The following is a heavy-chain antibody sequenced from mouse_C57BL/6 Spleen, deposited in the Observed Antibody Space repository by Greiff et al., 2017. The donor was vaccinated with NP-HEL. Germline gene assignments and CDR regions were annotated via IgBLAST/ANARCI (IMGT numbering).Heavy chain of an antibody. D-gene: IGHD2-12*01. V-gene: IGHV3-6*01. CDR3: ARGAAYSPPMDY. CDR2: ISYDGSN. CDR1: GYSITSGYY. Sequence: DVQLQESGPGLVKPSQSLSLTCSVTGYSITSGYYWNWIRQFPGNKLEWMGYISYDGSNNYNPSLKNRISITRDTSKNQFFLKLNSVTTEDTATYYCARGAAYSPPMDYWGQGTSVTVSS. J-gene: IGHJ4*01.